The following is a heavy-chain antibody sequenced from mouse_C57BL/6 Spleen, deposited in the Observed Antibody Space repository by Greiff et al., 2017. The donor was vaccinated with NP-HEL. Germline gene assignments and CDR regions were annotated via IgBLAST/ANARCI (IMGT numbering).Heavy chain of an antibody. CDR3: ARHDLYYYGSSYYAMDY. CDR1: GFTFSSYT. V-gene: IGHV5-9*01. D-gene: IGHD1-1*01. CDR2: ISGGGGNT. Sequence: EVMLVESGGGLVKPGGSLKLSCAASGFTFSSYTMSWVRQTPEKRLEWVATISGGGGNTYYPDSVKGRFTISRDNAKNTLYLQMSSLRSEDTALYYCARHDLYYYGSSYYAMDYWGQGTSVTVSS. J-gene: IGHJ4*01.